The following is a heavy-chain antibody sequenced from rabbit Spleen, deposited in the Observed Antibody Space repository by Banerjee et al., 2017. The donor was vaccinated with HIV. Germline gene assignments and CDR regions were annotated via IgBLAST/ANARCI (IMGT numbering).Heavy chain of an antibody. CDR1: GFDFSIYG. CDR3: ARGGYGGHIYAMGL. V-gene: IGHV1S47*01. J-gene: IGHJ3*01. D-gene: IGHD4-2*01. Sequence: QEQLEESGGDLVKPEGSLTLTCTASGFDFSIYGVSWVRQAPGKGLEWIGYIDPIFGSTYYASWVNGRFSISRENTQNTVTLQMTSLTDADTATYFCARGGYGGHIYAMGLWGQGTLVTVS. CDR2: IDPIFGST.